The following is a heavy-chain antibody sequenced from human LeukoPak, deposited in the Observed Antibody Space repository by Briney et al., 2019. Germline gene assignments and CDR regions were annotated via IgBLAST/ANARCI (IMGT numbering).Heavy chain of an antibody. D-gene: IGHD6-19*01. CDR2: ISYDGSNK. CDR3: ARGSGYSSGWSDY. CDR1: GFSFSSYG. J-gene: IGHJ4*02. V-gene: IGHV3-30*19. Sequence: GGSLRLSCAGSGFSFSSYGMHWVRQAPGKGLEWVAVISYDGSNKYYADSVKGRFTISRDNSKNTLYLQMNSLRAEDTAVYYCARGSGYSSGWSDYWGQGTLVTVSS.